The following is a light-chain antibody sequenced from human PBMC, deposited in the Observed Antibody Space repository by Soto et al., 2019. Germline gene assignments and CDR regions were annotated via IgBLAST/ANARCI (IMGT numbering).Light chain of an antibody. J-gene: IGKJ5*01. CDR3: QQRSNWPIT. CDR1: QSVRSY. Sequence: EIVLTQSPATLSLSPGERATLSCRASQSVRSYLAWYQQKPGQAPRLLIYDASNRATGIPARVSGSGSETDFSLTISGLEPEDFAVYYCQQRSNWPITFGQETRLEIK. V-gene: IGKV3-11*01. CDR2: DAS.